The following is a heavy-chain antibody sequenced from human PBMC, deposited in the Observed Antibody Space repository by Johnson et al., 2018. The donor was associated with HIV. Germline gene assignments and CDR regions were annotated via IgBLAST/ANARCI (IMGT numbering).Heavy chain of an antibody. CDR1: GFTFSSYG. D-gene: IGHD2/OR15-2a*01. CDR2: ISYDGSNK. V-gene: IGHV3-30*03. J-gene: IGHJ3*02. Sequence: QVQLVESGGGVVQPGRSLRLSCAASGFTFSSYGMHWVRQAPGKGLEWVAVISYDGSNKYYEDSVKGRFTISRDNSKNTLYLQMNSLRAEDTAVYYCARAEGEYDAFDIWGQGTMVTVSS. CDR3: ARAEGEYDAFDI.